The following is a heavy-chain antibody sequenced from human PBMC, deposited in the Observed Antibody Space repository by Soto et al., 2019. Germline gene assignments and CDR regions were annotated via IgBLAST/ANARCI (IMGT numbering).Heavy chain of an antibody. CDR2: INHSGST. Sequence: PSETLSVTCIVYGGSVSNYYWNWIRQPPGKGLEWIGEINHSGSTNYNPSLKSRLTISVDTSKNQFSLKLGSVTAADTAVYYCARGKMAGDAFDIWGQGTMVTVSS. J-gene: IGHJ3*02. CDR1: GGSVSNYY. V-gene: IGHV4-34*01. D-gene: IGHD6-19*01. CDR3: ARGKMAGDAFDI.